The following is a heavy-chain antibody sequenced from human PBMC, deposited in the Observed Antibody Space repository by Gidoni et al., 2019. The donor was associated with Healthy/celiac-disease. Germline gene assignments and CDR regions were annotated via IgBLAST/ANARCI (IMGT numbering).Heavy chain of an antibody. V-gene: IGHV3-48*01. Sequence: EVQLVESGGGLVQPGGSLRLSCAASGFTFSSYSMNWVRQAPGKGLEWVSYISSSSSTIYYADSVKGRFTISRDNAKNSLYLQMNSLRAEDTAVYYCARDLPDSPLDYWGQGTLVTVSS. CDR1: GFTFSSYS. J-gene: IGHJ4*02. CDR3: ARDLPDSPLDY. CDR2: ISSSSSTI.